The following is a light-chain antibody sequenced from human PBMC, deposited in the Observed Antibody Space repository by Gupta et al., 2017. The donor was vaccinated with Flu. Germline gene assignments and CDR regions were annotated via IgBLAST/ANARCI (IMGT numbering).Light chain of an antibody. V-gene: IGLV3-21*02. CDR2: DDS. J-gene: IGLJ2*01. Sequence: GGKNIGGKAGHWYRQRPCQAPVLVVYDDSGRPSGIPERFSGSNSGNTATLTISRVEAADEADYDCQVWDSSSDLVVFGGGTKLTVL. CDR1: NIGGKA. CDR3: QVWDSSSDLVV.